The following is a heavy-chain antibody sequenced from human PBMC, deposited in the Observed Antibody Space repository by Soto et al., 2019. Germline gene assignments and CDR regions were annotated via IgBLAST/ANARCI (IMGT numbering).Heavy chain of an antibody. V-gene: IGHV3-74*01. D-gene: IGHD6-19*01. J-gene: IGHJ4*02. CDR3: ARGDSGWYWGAY. CDR1: GFTFSSYW. CDR2: IYSDGSIT. Sequence: EVQLVESGGGLVQPGGSLRLSCAASGFTFSSYWMHWVRQAPGKGLVWVSRIYSDGSITNYADSVKGRFTISRDNAQNTQYLQMNSLRAEDTAVYYCARGDSGWYWGAYWGQGTLVTVSS.